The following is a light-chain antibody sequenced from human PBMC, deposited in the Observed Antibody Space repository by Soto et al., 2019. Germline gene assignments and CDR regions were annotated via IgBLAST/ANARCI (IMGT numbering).Light chain of an antibody. CDR3: QQTYSTLLT. J-gene: IGKJ3*01. CDR2: AAS. CDR1: QSISSY. V-gene: IGKV1-39*01. Sequence: DIQMTQSPSSLSASVGDRVTITCRASQSISSYLNWYQQKPGKAPKLLIYAASRLQSGVPSRLSGRGSATDFTLAISSLQPEAFATYHCQQTYSTLLTVGRGTKVDLK.